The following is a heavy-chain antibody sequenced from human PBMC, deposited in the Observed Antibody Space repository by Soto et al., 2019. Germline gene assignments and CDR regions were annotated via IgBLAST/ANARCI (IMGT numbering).Heavy chain of an antibody. CDR1: GYTFTSYD. CDR2: MNPNSGDT. Sequence: QVQLVQSGAEVKKPGASVKVSCKASGYTFTSYDINWVRQATGQGPEWMGWMNPNSGDTHYAQTLKGRVTMTRNTSISTAYMELSSLRSEDTAMYYCARWYGGNSGDYWGQGTLVTVSS. CDR3: ARWYGGNSGDY. J-gene: IGHJ4*02. V-gene: IGHV1-8*01. D-gene: IGHD2-21*02.